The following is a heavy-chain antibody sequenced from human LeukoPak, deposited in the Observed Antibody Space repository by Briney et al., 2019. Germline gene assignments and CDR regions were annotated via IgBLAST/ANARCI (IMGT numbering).Heavy chain of an antibody. Sequence: GGSLRLSCAASGFTFDDYAMHWVRQAPGKGLEWVANIKEDGSEKYYVDSVKGRFTISRDNAKNSLYLQMNSLRAEDTAVYYCARDESFAGDYPYWGQGTLVTVSS. CDR3: ARDESFAGDYPY. D-gene: IGHD4-17*01. J-gene: IGHJ4*02. CDR2: IKEDGSEK. CDR1: GFTFDDYA. V-gene: IGHV3-7*01.